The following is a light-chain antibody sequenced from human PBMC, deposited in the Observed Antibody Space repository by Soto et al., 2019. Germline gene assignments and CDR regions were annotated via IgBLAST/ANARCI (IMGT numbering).Light chain of an antibody. CDR3: QQYGRSPGYT. CDR1: QSVSSSY. CDR2: GAS. Sequence: EIVLTQSPGTLSLSPGERANLSCRASQSVSSSYLAWYQQKPGQAPRLLIYGASSRATGIPDRFSGSGSGTDFTLTISRLEPEDFAVYYCQQYGRSPGYTFGQGTKLEIK. V-gene: IGKV3-20*01. J-gene: IGKJ2*01.